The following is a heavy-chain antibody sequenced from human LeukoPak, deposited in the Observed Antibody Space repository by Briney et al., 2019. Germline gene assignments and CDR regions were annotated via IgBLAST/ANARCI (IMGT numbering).Heavy chain of an antibody. CDR1: GRSISSGGYY. CDR3: ARGLSSSWYNWFDP. V-gene: IGHV4-31*03. J-gene: IGHJ5*02. Sequence: PSDTLSLTCTLSGRSISSGGYYGSWIRQHPAKGLEWLEYIYDSGSTYYNPSLKSRVTISVDMAKNQFSLKLSSVTAADTAVYYCARGLSSSWYNWFDPWGQGTLVNVSS. CDR2: IYDSGST. D-gene: IGHD6-13*01.